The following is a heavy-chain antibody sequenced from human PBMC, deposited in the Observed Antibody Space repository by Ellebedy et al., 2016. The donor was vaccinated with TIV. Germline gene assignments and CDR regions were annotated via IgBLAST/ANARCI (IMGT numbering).Heavy chain of an antibody. CDR3: ARDDDDILTGRNAMDV. J-gene: IGHJ6*02. D-gene: IGHD3-9*01. V-gene: IGHV3-48*01. CDR2: IISSSSAI. CDR1: GFTFSSYS. Sequence: PGGSLRLSCAASGFTFSSYSMNWVRQAPGKGLEWVSYIISSSSAIYYADSVKGRFTISRENAKNSLYLQMNSMRAEDTAVYYCARDDDDILTGRNAMDVWGQGTTVTVSS.